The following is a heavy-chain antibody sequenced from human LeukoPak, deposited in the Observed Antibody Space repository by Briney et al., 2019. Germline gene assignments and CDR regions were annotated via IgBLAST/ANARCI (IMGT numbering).Heavy chain of an antibody. D-gene: IGHD1-20*01. J-gene: IGHJ4*02. CDR1: GFTFSTYA. CDR2: ISGRGVGT. Sequence: QPGGSLRLSCAASGFTFSTYAMSWVRQAPGKGLEWVSAISGRGVGTSYADSVRGRFTISRDNSKNTLYLQMNSLRAEDTAVYYCAKAASGNWNDVSDYWGQGTRVTVSS. CDR3: AKAASGNWNDVSDY. V-gene: IGHV3-23*01.